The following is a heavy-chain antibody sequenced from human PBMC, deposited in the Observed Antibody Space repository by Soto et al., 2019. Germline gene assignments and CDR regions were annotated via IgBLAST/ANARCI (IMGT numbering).Heavy chain of an antibody. D-gene: IGHD6-6*01. V-gene: IGHV4-61*01. J-gene: IGHJ6*02. Sequence: SSETLSLTCTVSGGSVSSGSYYWSWIRQPPGKGLEWIGYIYYSGSTNYNPSLKSRVTISVDTSKNQFSLKLSSVTAADTAVYYCARQLVLAYYGMDVWGQGTTVTVSS. CDR1: GGSVSSGSYY. CDR3: ARQLVLAYYGMDV. CDR2: IYYSGST.